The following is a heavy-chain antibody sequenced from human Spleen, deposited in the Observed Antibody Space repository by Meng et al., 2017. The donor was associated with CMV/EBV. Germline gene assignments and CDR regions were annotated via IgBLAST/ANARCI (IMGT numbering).Heavy chain of an antibody. V-gene: IGHV4-59*08. CDR3: ARHGGWPLGYCSSTSCYESWFDP. D-gene: IGHD2-2*01. CDR2: IYYSGST. Sequence: GSLRLSCTVSGGSISSYYWSWIRQPPGKGLEWIGYIYYSGSTNYNPSLKSRVTISVDTSKNQFSLKLSSVTAADTAVYYCARHGGWPLGYCSSTSCYESWFDPWGQGTLVTVSS. CDR1: GGSISSYY. J-gene: IGHJ5*02.